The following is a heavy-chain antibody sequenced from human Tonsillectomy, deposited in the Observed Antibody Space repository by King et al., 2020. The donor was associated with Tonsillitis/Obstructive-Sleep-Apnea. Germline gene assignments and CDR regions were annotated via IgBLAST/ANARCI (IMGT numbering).Heavy chain of an antibody. Sequence: VQLVESGSELKKPGASVKVSCKASGYTFTTYAMNWVRQAPGQGLEWMGWINTNTGNPTYAQGFTGRFVFSLDTSVSTAYLQISSLKAEDTAVYYCARAPPSYSDFWNPSGYYYYYMVVWGKGPTVTVSS. V-gene: IGHV7-4-1*02. J-gene: IGHJ6*03. CDR3: ARAPPSYSDFWNPSGYYYYYMVV. CDR1: GYTFTTYA. D-gene: IGHD3-3*01. CDR2: INTNTGNP.